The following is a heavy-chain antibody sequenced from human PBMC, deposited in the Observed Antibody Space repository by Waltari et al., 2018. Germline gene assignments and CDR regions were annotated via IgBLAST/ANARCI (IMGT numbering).Heavy chain of an antibody. CDR1: GGSISSYY. J-gene: IGHJ3*02. CDR2: IYTSGST. V-gene: IGHV4-4*07. D-gene: IGHD1-26*01. CDR3: ARDFVGATAGDAFDI. Sequence: QVQLQESGPGLVKPSETLSLTCTVSGGSISSYYWSWIRQPAGKGLEWIGRIYTSGSTNYNPSLKSRGTMSVDTSKNQFSLKLSSVTAADTAVYYCARDFVGATAGDAFDIWGQGTMVTVSS.